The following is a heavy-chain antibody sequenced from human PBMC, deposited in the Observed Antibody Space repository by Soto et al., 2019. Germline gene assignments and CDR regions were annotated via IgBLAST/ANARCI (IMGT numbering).Heavy chain of an antibody. Sequence: QLHLVQSGAVVKKPGASVTFSCSASGYPVTAYYMHWVRQAPGRGLEWMGGINPATGAAKYTQTFQGRVTRTRDTSTSTVFMELSGLTSEDTAVFYCARGGGVGVAGSAAFDMWGQGTLVTVSS. CDR3: ARGGGVGVAGSAAFDM. V-gene: IGHV1-2*02. D-gene: IGHD3-3*01. CDR1: GYPVTAYY. J-gene: IGHJ3*02. CDR2: INPATGAA.